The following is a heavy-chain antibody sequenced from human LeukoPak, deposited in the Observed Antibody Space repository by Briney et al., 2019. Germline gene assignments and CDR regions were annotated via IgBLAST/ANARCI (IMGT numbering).Heavy chain of an antibody. CDR2: ISSDGNKK. Sequence: GGSLRLSCAASGFTFSTYAMHWVRQAPGKGLEGVAVISSDGNKKFYTDSVKGRFTISRDNSRNTLYLQINGLRAEDTAVYYCVRDAGGYWGQGTPVTVSS. J-gene: IGHJ4*02. V-gene: IGHV3-30*10. CDR1: GFTFSTYA. CDR3: VRDAGGY.